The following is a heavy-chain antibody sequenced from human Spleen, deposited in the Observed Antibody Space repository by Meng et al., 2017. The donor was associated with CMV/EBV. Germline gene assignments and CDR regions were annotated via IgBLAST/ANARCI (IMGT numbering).Heavy chain of an antibody. V-gene: IGHV3-66*02. CDR1: GFSVNNKY. CDR3: ARDKGDTSSGYYGYDAFDV. D-gene: IGHD3-3*01. CDR2: IYSGGGTDFADST. J-gene: IGHJ3*01. Sequence: GGSLRLSCATSGFSVNNKYMSWVRQAPGKGLEWVSVIYSGGGTDFADSTYYADSVKGRFIISKDNSKNTLFLQMTSLKPEDTAVYYCARDKGDTSSGYYGYDAFDVWGHGTMVTVSS.